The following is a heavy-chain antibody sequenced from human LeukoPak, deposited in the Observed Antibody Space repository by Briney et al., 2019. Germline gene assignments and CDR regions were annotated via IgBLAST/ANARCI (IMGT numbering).Heavy chain of an antibody. J-gene: IGHJ3*02. CDR2: ISYDGSNK. D-gene: IGHD2-15*01. CDR1: GFTFSSYG. V-gene: IGHV3-30*03. Sequence: GGSLRLSRAASGFTFSSYGMHWVRQAPGRGLEWVAVISYDGSNKYYADSVKGRFTISRDNSKNTLYPQMNSLRAEDTAVYYCARGFRLRYCSGGSCYSQAFDIWGQGTMVTVSS. CDR3: ARGFRLRYCSGGSCYSQAFDI.